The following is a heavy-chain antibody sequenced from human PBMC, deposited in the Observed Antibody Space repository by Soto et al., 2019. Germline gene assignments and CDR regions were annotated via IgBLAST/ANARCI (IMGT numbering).Heavy chain of an antibody. V-gene: IGHV3-23*01. J-gene: IGHJ4*02. CDR1: GFTFSSYS. Sequence: GGSLRLSCVGSGFTFSSYSMSWVRQAPGKGLEWVSGFRAGGDDGTTYYADSVKGRFTISRDNSKNTLFLQMNSLRAEDTAIYYCAKKVNSGSGSQYFDYFGQGTLVTVSS. CDR2: FRAGGDDGTT. D-gene: IGHD3-10*01. CDR3: AKKVNSGSGSQYFDY.